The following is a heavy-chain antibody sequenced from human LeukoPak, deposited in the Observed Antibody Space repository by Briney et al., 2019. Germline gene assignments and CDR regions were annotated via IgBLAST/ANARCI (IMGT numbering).Heavy chain of an antibody. D-gene: IGHD2-2*01. CDR3: ARRCSSTSCYDWFDP. Sequence: PSETLSHTCTVSGGSISSSSYYWGWIRQPPGKGLEWIGSIYYSGSTYYNPSLKSRVTISVDTSKNQFSLKLSSVTAADTAVYYCARRCSSTSCYDWFDPWGQGTLVTVSS. CDR2: IYYSGST. V-gene: IGHV4-39*01. J-gene: IGHJ5*02. CDR1: GGSISSSSYY.